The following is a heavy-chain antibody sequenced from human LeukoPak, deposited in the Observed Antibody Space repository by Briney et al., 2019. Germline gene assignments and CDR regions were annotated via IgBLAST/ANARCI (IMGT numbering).Heavy chain of an antibody. D-gene: IGHD2-21*02. Sequence: GGSLRLSCAASGFTFSTYSMNWVRQAPGKGLEWVSYISSSSSTMYYADSVKGRFTISRDNAKNSLYLQMNSLKTEDTAVYYCTTGYCAGDCYWFWGQGTLVTVSS. CDR2: ISSSSSTM. CDR1: GFTFSTYS. CDR3: TTGYCAGDCYWF. V-gene: IGHV3-48*01. J-gene: IGHJ4*02.